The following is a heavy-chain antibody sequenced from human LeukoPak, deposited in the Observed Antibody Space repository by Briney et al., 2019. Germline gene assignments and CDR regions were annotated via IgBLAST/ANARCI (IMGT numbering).Heavy chain of an antibody. Sequence: ASVKVSCKASGYTFTSYAMHWVRQAPGQRLEWMGWINAGNGNTKYSQKFQGRVTLTRDTSASTAYMELSSLRSEDTAVNYCARDSIAAATNWFDPWGQGTLVTVSS. CDR2: INAGNGNT. V-gene: IGHV1-3*01. D-gene: IGHD6-13*01. CDR3: ARDSIAAATNWFDP. J-gene: IGHJ5*02. CDR1: GYTFTSYA.